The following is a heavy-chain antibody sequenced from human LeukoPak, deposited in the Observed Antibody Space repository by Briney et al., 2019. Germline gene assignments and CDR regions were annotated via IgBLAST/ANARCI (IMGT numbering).Heavy chain of an antibody. CDR3: ARQNDFRLDY. CDR1: GYTFSSYW. D-gene: IGHD3-3*01. CDR2: IYPGDSDT. J-gene: IGHJ4*02. Sequence: SGESLKISCKGSGYTFSSYWIGWVRQMPGKGLEWMGIIYPGDSDTRYSPSLQGQVTISVDTSIGTAYLQWSSLKASATAIYYCARQNDFRLDYWGQGTLVTVSS. V-gene: IGHV5-51*01.